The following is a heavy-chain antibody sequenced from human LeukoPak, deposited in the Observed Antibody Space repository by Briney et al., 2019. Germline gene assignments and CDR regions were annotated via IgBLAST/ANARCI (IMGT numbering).Heavy chain of an antibody. J-gene: IGHJ4*02. D-gene: IGHD1-26*01. CDR2: TYYSGTT. V-gene: IGHV4-39*07. Sequence: SETLSLTCTVSGGSLSSSSNYWGWLRQPPGKGLEWIGRTYYSGTTYYNPSLKSRVTISVDTSKNQFSLKLSSVTAADAAVYYCATTTIRLGYWGQGTLVTVSS. CDR3: ATTTIRLGY. CDR1: GGSLSSSSNY.